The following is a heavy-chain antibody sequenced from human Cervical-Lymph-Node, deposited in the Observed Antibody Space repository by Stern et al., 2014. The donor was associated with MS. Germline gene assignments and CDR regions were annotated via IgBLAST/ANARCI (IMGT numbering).Heavy chain of an antibody. V-gene: IGHV4-59*02. D-gene: IGHD2-21*02. CDR1: GGAVSDYY. J-gene: IGHJ2*01. Sequence: QLQLQESGPGLVKPSETLSLTCTVSGGAVSDYYWTWIRQRPGTGLEWIGSISDTGTTNYHPSLHSRVTITLDTSQNQVSLRLRSVTAADTAVYYCARDPSTTASDWFFDLWGRGSLVTVSS. CDR2: ISDTGTT. CDR3: ARDPSTTASDWFFDL.